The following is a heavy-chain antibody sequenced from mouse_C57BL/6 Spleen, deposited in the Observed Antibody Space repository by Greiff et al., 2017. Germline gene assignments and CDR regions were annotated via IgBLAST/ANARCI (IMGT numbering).Heavy chain of an antibody. CDR3: SRSNGPNYCDY. Sequence: VQLQQSGAELVKPGASVKISCKASGYAFSSYWMNWVKQRPGKGLEWIGQIYPGDGDTNYNGKFKGKATLTASKSSITAYMQLSSLTSEDSAGYCCSRSNGPNYCDYWGQGTTLTVSS. CDR2: IYPGDGDT. CDR1: GYAFSSYW. J-gene: IGHJ2*01. V-gene: IGHV1-80*01.